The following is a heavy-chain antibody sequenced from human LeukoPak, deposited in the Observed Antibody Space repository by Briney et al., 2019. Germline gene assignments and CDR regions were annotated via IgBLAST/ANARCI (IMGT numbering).Heavy chain of an antibody. CDR1: GYTFVTYG. CDR3: ARASFDH. CDR2: ISTYNGNT. V-gene: IGHV1-18*01. Sequence: GASVKVSCKASGYTFVTYGINWVRQAPGQGPAWIGWISTYNGNTKYALKFQDRVTLTRDTSTTTAYMELKSLTSDDRAVYYCARASFDHWGQGTLVIVSS. J-gene: IGHJ4*02.